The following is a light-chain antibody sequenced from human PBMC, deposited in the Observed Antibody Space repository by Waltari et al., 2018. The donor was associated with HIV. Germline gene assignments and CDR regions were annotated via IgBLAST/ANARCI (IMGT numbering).Light chain of an antibody. CDR3: QQYGSSYT. J-gene: IGKJ2*01. V-gene: IGKV3-20*01. CDR2: GAS. CDR1: QSVSSSY. Sequence: TQSPGTLSLSPGERATLSCRASQSVSSSYLAWYQQKPGQARRLLIYGASSRATGIPDRFSGSGSGTDFTLTISRLEPEDFAVYYCQQYGSSYTFGQGTKLEIK.